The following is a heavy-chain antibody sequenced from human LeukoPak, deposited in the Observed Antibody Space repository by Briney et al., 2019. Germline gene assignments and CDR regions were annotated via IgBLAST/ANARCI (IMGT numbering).Heavy chain of an antibody. Sequence: ESGPALVKPTQTLTLTCTFSGFSLSTSGMCVSWIRQPPGKALEWLARIDWDDDKYYSTSLKTRLTISKDTSKNQVVLTMTNMDPVDTATYYCARSECPLSYYRSGIEMNWFDPWGQGTLVTVSS. CDR2: IDWDDDK. J-gene: IGHJ5*02. CDR1: GFSLSTSGMC. CDR3: ARSECPLSYYRSGIEMNWFDP. V-gene: IGHV2-70*11. D-gene: IGHD3-10*01.